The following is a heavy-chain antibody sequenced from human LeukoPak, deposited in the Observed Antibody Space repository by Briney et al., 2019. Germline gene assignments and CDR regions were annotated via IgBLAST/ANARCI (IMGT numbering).Heavy chain of an antibody. Sequence: PGGSLRLSCAASGFTFSSYWMSWVRQAPGKGLEWVANIKQDGSEKYYVDSVKGRFTISRDNAKNSLYLQMNSLRAEDTAVYYCAREPDYYDSSGYYYQELDYWGQGTLVTVSS. CDR3: AREPDYYDSSGYYYQELDY. J-gene: IGHJ4*02. CDR1: GFTFSSYW. D-gene: IGHD3-22*01. V-gene: IGHV3-7*01. CDR2: IKQDGSEK.